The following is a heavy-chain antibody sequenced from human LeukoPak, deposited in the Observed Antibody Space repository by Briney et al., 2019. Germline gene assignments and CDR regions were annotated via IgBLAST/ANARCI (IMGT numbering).Heavy chain of an antibody. J-gene: IGHJ3*02. Sequence: SETLSLTCTVSGGSISSGSHYWGWIRQPAGKGLEWIGRIYTSGSTNYNPSLKSRVTISVDTSKNQFSLKLSSVTAADTAVYYCARHRPNYGSGMISSLGSAFDIWGQGTMVTVSS. CDR3: ARHRPNYGSGMISSLGSAFDI. D-gene: IGHD3-10*01. CDR1: GGSISSGSHY. V-gene: IGHV4-61*02. CDR2: IYTSGST.